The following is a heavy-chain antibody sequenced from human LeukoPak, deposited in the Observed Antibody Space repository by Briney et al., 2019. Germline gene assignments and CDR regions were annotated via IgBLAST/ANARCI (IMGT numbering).Heavy chain of an antibody. CDR3: ARDIVYLIDEDYG. CDR2: IHTSGST. V-gene: IGHV4-4*07. D-gene: IGHD4-17*01. Sequence: SETLSLTCTGSGGSFNSYYWSWLRQPAGKGLEWIGRIHTSGSTDYSPSLQSRVAISIDTSQKQFSLNLSSVTAADTAVYYCARDIVYLIDEDYGWGQGTLVTVSS. CDR1: GGSFNSYY. J-gene: IGHJ4*02.